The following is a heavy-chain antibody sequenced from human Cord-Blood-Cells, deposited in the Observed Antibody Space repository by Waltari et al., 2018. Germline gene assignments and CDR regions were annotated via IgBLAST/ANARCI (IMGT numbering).Heavy chain of an antibody. V-gene: IGHV4-31*03. CDR3: ARSGEISPSGTPYWYFDL. CDR1: GGSIRSCGYY. J-gene: IGHJ2*01. Sequence: QVQLQESGPGLVKPSQTLSLTCTVSGGSIRSCGYYWSWLRQHPAKGLEWMGYIFYRGTNYSNPSRKRRVTISVGTSKNKFSPKLGSVTAADAAVYYCARSGEISPSGTPYWYFDLWGRGTLVTVSS. CDR2: IFYRGTN. D-gene: IGHD1-26*01.